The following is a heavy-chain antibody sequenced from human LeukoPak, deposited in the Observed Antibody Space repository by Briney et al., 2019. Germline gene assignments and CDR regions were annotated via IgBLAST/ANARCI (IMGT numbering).Heavy chain of an antibody. CDR3: AGDTNDAFDI. V-gene: IGHV4-59*01. J-gene: IGHJ3*02. CDR2: IYYSGST. CDR1: GGSISSYY. D-gene: IGHD1-1*01. Sequence: SETLSLTCTASGGSISSYYWSWIRQPPGKGLEWIGYIYYSGSTNYNPSLKSRVTISVDTSKNQFSLKLSSVTAADTAVYYCAGDTNDAFDIWGQGTMVTVSS.